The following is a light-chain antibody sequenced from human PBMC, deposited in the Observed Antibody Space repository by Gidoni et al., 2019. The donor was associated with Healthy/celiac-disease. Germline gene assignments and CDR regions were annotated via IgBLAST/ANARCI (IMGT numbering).Light chain of an antibody. V-gene: IGKV1-5*03. Sequence: DRVTITCRASQSISSWLAWYQQKPGKAPKLLLYKASSLESGVPSRFSGRGSGTEFSLTISSLQPDDFATYYCQQYNSYPFTFGPWTKVDIK. CDR1: QSISSW. CDR2: KAS. CDR3: QQYNSYPFT. J-gene: IGKJ3*01.